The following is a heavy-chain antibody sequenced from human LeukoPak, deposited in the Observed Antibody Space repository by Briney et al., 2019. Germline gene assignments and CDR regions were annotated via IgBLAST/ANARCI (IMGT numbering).Heavy chain of an antibody. J-gene: IGHJ4*02. V-gene: IGHV4-31*03. Sequence: SQTLSLTCTVSGGSISSGAYYWSWIRQHPGKDLEWIGYIFYSGNTYYNPSLKSRVSISLDTSKNQFSLRLSSVTAADTAVYYCARDSFTSSWYYFDFWGQGTLVTVSS. CDR3: ARDSFTSSWYYFDF. CDR2: IFYSGNT. D-gene: IGHD6-13*01. CDR1: GGSISSGAYY.